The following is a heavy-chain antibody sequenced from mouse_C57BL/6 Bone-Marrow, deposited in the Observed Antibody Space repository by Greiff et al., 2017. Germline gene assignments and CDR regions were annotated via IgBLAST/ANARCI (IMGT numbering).Heavy chain of an antibody. D-gene: IGHD1-1*01. CDR2: INPYNGGT. Sequence: VQLQQSGPVLVKPGASVKMSCKASGYTFTDYYMNWVKQSHGKSLEWIGVINPYNGGTSYNQKFKGKATLTVDKSSSTAYMELNSLTSEDSAVYYGARSYYYGSGLFAYWGQGTLVTVPA. J-gene: IGHJ3*01. CDR3: ARSYYYGSGLFAY. V-gene: IGHV1-19*01. CDR1: GYTFTDYY.